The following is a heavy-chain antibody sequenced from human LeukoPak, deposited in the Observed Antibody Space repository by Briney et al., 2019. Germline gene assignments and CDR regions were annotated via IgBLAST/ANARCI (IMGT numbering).Heavy chain of an antibody. CDR2: IYYSGST. Sequence: SETLSLTCAVYGGSFSGYFWSGLRPPPGGGLEGFGHIYYSGSTHYNPSLKSRVTISVDTSKDQFSLKLTSVNAPDTDVYYCAREGYYGSGSNWVDPWGQGTLVTVSS. V-gene: IGHV4-59*13. D-gene: IGHD3-10*01. J-gene: IGHJ5*02. CDR3: AREGYYGSGSNWVDP. CDR1: GGSFSGYF.